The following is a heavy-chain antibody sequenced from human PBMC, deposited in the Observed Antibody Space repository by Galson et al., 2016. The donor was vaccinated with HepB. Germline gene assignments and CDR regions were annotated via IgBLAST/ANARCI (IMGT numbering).Heavy chain of an antibody. J-gene: IGHJ2*01. CDR2: IYWDDDK. D-gene: IGHD6-19*01. CDR3: VHTRQWNGGRYFDL. Sequence: PALVKPTQTLTLTCTLSGFTISTRGVGVAWIRQPPGKALDWLALIYWDDDKWHSPSLKSRLSVTKDTSTNQVFLKITNVDPVDTGTYYCVHTRQWNGGRYFDLWGPGTQVTVSS. V-gene: IGHV2-5*02. CDR1: GFTISTRGVG.